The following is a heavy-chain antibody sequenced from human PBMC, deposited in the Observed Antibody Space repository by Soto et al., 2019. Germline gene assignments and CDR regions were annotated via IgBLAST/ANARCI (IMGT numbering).Heavy chain of an antibody. CDR2: IYYRGST. J-gene: IGHJ4*02. Sequence: PSETLSVTCTVSGGSISSYYWSWSRQPPWKGLEWIGYIYYRGSTNYNPSLKSRVTISLDTSKNQFSLKLNSVTAADTAVYYCVRSNYFDYWGQGTQVTVSS. V-gene: IGHV4-59*01. CDR1: GGSISSYY. CDR3: VRSNYFDY.